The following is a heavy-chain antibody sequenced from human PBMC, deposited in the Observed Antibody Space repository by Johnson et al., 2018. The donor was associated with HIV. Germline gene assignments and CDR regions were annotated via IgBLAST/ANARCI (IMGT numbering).Heavy chain of an antibody. D-gene: IGHD6-6*01. CDR1: LFTFDDYA. CDR3: ANLYSSSSDAFDI. V-gene: IGHV3-9*01. Sequence: VQLVESGGGLVQPGRSLRLSCSASLFTFDDYAMHWVRQAPGKGLEWVSVISWNSGSIGSADSVKGRFTISRDNAKNSLYLQMNSLRAEDTALYYCANLYSSSSDAFDIWGQGTMVTVSS. J-gene: IGHJ3*02. CDR2: ISWNSGSI.